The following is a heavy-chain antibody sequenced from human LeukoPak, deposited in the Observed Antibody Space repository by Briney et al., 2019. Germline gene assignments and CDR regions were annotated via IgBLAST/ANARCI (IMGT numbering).Heavy chain of an antibody. CDR3: ARYENIAEEAFDI. CDR2: ISYDGSNK. J-gene: IGHJ3*02. V-gene: IGHV3-30-3*01. D-gene: IGHD5-12*01. CDR1: GFTFSSYA. Sequence: PGRSLRLSCAASGFTFSSYAMHWVRQAPGKGLEWVAVISYDGSNKYYADSVKGRFTISRDNSKNTLYLQMNSQRAEDTAVYYCARYENIAEEAFDIWGQGTRVTVSS.